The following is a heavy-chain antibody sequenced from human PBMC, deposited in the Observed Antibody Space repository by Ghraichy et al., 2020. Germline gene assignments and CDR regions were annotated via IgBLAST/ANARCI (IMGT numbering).Heavy chain of an antibody. J-gene: IGHJ4*02. CDR2: ISYDGSNK. V-gene: IGHV3-30*18. Sequence: GGSLRLSCAASGFTFSSYGMHWVRQAPGKGLEWVAVISYDGSNKYYADSVKGRFTISRDNSKNTLYLQMNSLRAEDTAVYYCAKDRWDYYDSSGLFDYWGQGTLVTVSS. CDR3: AKDRWDYYDSSGLFDY. D-gene: IGHD3-22*01. CDR1: GFTFSSYG.